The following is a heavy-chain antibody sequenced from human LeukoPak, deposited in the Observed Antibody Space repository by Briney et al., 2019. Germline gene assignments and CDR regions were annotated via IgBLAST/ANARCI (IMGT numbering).Heavy chain of an antibody. CDR1: GFSVSNSY. Sequence: GGSLRLSCAASGFSVSNSYISWVRQAPGKGPEWPSIIYSGGNIYYEDSVKGRFAISRDTSWNTVYLQMNSLSTEDTAVYYCARGLSSFGDPFDLWGQGTLVTVSS. CDR2: IYSGGNI. J-gene: IGHJ4*02. CDR3: ARGLSSFGDPFDL. V-gene: IGHV3-66*01. D-gene: IGHD4-17*01.